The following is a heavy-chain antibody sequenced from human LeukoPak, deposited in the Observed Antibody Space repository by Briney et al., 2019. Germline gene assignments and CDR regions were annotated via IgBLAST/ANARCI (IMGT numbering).Heavy chain of an antibody. CDR2: IYSGGST. Sequence: GGSRRLSCAASGFTVSSNYMSWVRQAPGKGLEWVSVIYSGGSTYYADSVKGRFTISRDNAKNSLYLQMNGLRADDTAVYYCARGHYGLDVWGQGTTVTVSS. CDR3: ARGHYGLDV. V-gene: IGHV3-53*01. J-gene: IGHJ6*02. CDR1: GFTVSSNY.